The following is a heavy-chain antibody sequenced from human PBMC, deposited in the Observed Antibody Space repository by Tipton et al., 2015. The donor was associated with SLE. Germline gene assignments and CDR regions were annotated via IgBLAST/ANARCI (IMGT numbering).Heavy chain of an antibody. Sequence: SLRLSCAASGFTVSNDYMSWVRQAPGKGLEWVGFIRSKAYGGTTEYAASVKGRFTISRDDSKSIAYLQMNSLKTEDTAVYYCTSNWNYEDYFDYWGQGTLVTVSS. V-gene: IGHV3-49*04. CDR2: IRSKAYGGTT. D-gene: IGHD1-7*01. CDR3: TSNWNYEDYFDY. CDR1: GFTVSNDY. J-gene: IGHJ4*02.